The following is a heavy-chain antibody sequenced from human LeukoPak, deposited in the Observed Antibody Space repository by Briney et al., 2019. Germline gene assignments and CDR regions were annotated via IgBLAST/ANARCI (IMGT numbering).Heavy chain of an antibody. CDR1: GDSMSNHF. V-gene: IGHV4-59*11. CDR3: ASRPGGSTWYGVFDY. Sequence: SETLSLTCTVSGDSMSNHFWSWVRQPPGKGLEWIGYIYGSETTNYNPSLKSRVTMSVDTSENQFSLKLSSVTAADTALYYCASRPGGSTWYGVFDYWSRGTLVTVSS. J-gene: IGHJ4*02. D-gene: IGHD6-13*01. CDR2: IYGSETT.